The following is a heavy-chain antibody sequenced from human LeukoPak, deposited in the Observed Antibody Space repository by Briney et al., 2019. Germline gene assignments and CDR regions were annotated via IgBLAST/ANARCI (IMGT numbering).Heavy chain of an antibody. Sequence: HSGGSLRLSCAASGFTFSSYAMSWVRQAPGKGLEWVSAISGSGGSTYYADSVKGRFTISRDNSKNTLYLQMNSLRAEDTAVYYCASEVVTAIPHHYYYYMDVWGKGTTVTVSS. CDR2: ISGSGGST. CDR1: GFTFSSYA. J-gene: IGHJ6*03. D-gene: IGHD2-21*02. CDR3: ASEVVTAIPHHYYYYMDV. V-gene: IGHV3-23*01.